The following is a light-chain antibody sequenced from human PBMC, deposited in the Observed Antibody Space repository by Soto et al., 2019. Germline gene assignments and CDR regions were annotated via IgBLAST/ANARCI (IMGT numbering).Light chain of an antibody. CDR3: AAGDDTLNGYV. CDR2: SNN. CDR1: SSNIGSNT. J-gene: IGLJ1*01. Sequence: QSVLTQPPSASGTPGQRVTISCSGSSSNIGSNTVNWYQQLPGTAPKLLIYSNNQRPSGVPDRFSGSKSGTSASMAISGLQSEDEGDYYCAAGDDTLNGYVFGTGTKVTVL. V-gene: IGLV1-44*01.